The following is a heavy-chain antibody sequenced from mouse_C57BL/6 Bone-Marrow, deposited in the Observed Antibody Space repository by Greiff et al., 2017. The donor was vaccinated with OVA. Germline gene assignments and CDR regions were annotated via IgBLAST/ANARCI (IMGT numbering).Heavy chain of an antibody. J-gene: IGHJ1*03. V-gene: IGHV14-2*01. Sequence: VQLQQSGAELVKPGASVTLSCTASGFNIKDYYMHWVKQRTEQGLEWIGRIDPEDGETKYAPKFQGKATIPADTSSNTAYLQLSSLTSEDTAVYYCARGTTVVADWYFDVWGTGTTVTVSS. CDR2: IDPEDGET. CDR1: GFNIKDYY. D-gene: IGHD1-1*01. CDR3: ARGTTVVADWYFDV.